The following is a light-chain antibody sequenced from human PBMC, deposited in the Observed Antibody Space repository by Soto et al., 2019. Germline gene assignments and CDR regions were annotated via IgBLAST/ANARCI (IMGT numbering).Light chain of an antibody. J-gene: IGLJ1*01. CDR1: SSDIGSYNH. V-gene: IGLV2-14*03. CDR3: ISTADRPSYL. Sequence: QSALTQPASVSGSPGHSITISCSGTSSDIGSYNHVAWYQQFPGKSSKLMIYAVSDRPPGVSDRFSGSKSGITASLTISGLPTEDESYYDWISTADRPSYLFGTVPKVTV. CDR2: AVS.